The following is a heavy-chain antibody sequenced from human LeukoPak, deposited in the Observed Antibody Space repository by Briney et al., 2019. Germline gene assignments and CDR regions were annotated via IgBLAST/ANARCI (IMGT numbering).Heavy chain of an antibody. D-gene: IGHD3-3*01. J-gene: IGHJ5*01. CDR3: VRHDGRGGSTMGAFDS. CDR2: IYYSGST. Sequence: SETLSLTCTVSGGSISSSSYYWGWIRQPPGKGLEWIGSIYYSGSTYYNPSLKSRVTISVDTSKNQFSLKLSSVTAADTAVYYCVRHDGRGGSTMGAFDSWGQGSLVTVSS. V-gene: IGHV4-39*01. CDR1: GGSISSSSYY.